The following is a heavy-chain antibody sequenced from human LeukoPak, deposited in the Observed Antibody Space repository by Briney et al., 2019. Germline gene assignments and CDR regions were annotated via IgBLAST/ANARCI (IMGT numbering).Heavy chain of an antibody. CDR2: IYYSGST. Sequence: SETLSLTCTVSGGSISSGDYYWSWIRQPPGKGLEWIGYIYYSGSTYYNPSLKSRVTISVDTSKNQFSLKLSSVTAADTAVYYCARARSLPGGGVFDYWGQGTLVTVSS. D-gene: IGHD3-16*01. V-gene: IGHV4-30-4*01. CDR1: GGSISSGDYY. CDR3: ARARSLPGGGVFDY. J-gene: IGHJ4*02.